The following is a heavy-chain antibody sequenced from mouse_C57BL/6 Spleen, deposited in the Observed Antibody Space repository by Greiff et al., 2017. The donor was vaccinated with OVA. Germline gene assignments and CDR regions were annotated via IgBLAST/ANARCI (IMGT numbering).Heavy chain of an antibody. CDR2: FYPGTGSI. D-gene: IGHD2-2*01. CDR1: GYTFTEYT. J-gene: IGHJ4*01. Sequence: SGAELVKPGASVKLSCKASGYTFTEYTIHWVKQRSGQGLEWIGWFYPGTGSIQYNEKFPDKATLTADKSSSQVYMELSRLTAEDAAVYCGARHGAYGYDGYYAMDYWGQGTSVTVSS. V-gene: IGHV1-62-2*01. CDR3: ARHGAYGYDGYYAMDY.